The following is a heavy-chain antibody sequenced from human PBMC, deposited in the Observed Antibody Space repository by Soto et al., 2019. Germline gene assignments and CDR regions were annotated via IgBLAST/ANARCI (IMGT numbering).Heavy chain of an antibody. CDR2: ISSSSSTI. D-gene: IGHD2-15*01. V-gene: IGHV3-48*01. J-gene: IGHJ4*02. Sequence: PGGSLRLSCAASGFTFSSYSMNWVRQAPGKGLEWVSYISSSSSTIYYADSVKGRFTISRDNAKNSLYLQMNSLRAEDTAVYYCARDRAYCSGGSCHFDYWGQGTLVTVSS. CDR1: GFTFSSYS. CDR3: ARDRAYCSGGSCHFDY.